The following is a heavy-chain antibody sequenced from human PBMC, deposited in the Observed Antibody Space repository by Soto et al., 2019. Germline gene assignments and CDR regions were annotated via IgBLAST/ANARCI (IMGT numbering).Heavy chain of an antibody. CDR1: GGSISSYY. CDR3: ARGNGDYSY. D-gene: IGHD4-17*01. V-gene: IGHV4-59*01. CDR2: IYYSWSP. Sequence: SETLSLTCTVSGGSISSYYWSWIRQPPGKGLEWIGYIYYSWSPNYNPSLKSRVTISVDTSKNQFSLKLSSVTAADTAVYYCARGNGDYSYWGQGTLVTVSS. J-gene: IGHJ4*02.